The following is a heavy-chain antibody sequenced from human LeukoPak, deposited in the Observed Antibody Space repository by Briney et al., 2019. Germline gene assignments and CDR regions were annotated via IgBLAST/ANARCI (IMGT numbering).Heavy chain of an antibody. CDR1: GFTFSSYV. V-gene: IGHV3-21*01. Sequence: PGGSLRLSCAASGFTFSSYVMSWVRQAPGKGLEWVSSISSSSSYIYYADSVKGRFTISRDNAKNSLYLQMNSLRAEDTAVYYCARGTTVTTLHLDYWGQGTLVTVSS. CDR3: ARGTTVTTLHLDY. J-gene: IGHJ4*02. CDR2: ISSSSSYI. D-gene: IGHD4-17*01.